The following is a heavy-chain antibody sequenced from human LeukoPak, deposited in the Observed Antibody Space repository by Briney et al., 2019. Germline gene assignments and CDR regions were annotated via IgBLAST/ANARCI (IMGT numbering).Heavy chain of an antibody. J-gene: IGHJ4*02. D-gene: IGHD3-22*01. CDR3: ARGAYDSSGYYQLGYFDY. Sequence: ASVKVSCKASGYTFTSYYMHWVRQAPGQGLEWMGIIDPSGGSTSYAQKFQGRVTMTRDTSTSTVYMELSSLRSEDTAVYYCARGAYDSSGYYQLGYFDYWGQGTLVTVSS. CDR2: IDPSGGST. CDR1: GYTFTSYY. V-gene: IGHV1-46*01.